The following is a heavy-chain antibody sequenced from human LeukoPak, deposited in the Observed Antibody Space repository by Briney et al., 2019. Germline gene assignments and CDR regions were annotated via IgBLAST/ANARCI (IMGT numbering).Heavy chain of an antibody. Sequence: GASVKVSCKASGYTFTSYDINWVRQATGQGLEWMGWMNPNSGNTGYAQKFQGRVTMTRNTSISTAYMELSSLRSDDTAVYYCARDQSSSGWSWFDPWGQGTLVTVSS. CDR3: ARDQSSSGWSWFDP. D-gene: IGHD6-19*01. J-gene: IGHJ5*02. CDR1: GYTFTSYD. V-gene: IGHV1-8*01. CDR2: MNPNSGNT.